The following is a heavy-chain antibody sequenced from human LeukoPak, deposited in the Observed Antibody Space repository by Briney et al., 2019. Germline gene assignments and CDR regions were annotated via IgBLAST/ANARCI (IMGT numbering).Heavy chain of an antibody. CDR1: GFTFSSYS. CDR2: ISSSSSYI. V-gene: IGHV3-21*01. D-gene: IGHD4-11*01. CDR3: ARVRPTTSLNSKGRGYAFDI. Sequence: GGSLRLSCAASGFTFSSYSMNWVRQAPGKGLEWVSSISSSSSYIYYADSVKGRFTISRDNAKNSLYLQMNSLRAEDTAVYYCARVRPTTSLNSKGRGYAFDIWGQGTMVTVSS. J-gene: IGHJ3*02.